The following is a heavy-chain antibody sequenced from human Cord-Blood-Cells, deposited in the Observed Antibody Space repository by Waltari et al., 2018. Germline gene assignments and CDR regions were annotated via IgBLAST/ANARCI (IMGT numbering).Heavy chain of an antibody. D-gene: IGHD6-6*01. J-gene: IGHJ4*02. CDR3: ARGEYSSSSFDY. CDR1: GGSFSYY. CDR2: INHSGRT. Sequence: QVQLQQWGAGLLKPSETLSLTCAVYGGSFSYYWSWIRQPPGKGLEWIGEINHSGRTNYNPSRKSRVTISVDTSKNQFSLKLSSVTAADTAVYYCARGEYSSSSFDYWGQGTLVTVSS. V-gene: IGHV4-34*01.